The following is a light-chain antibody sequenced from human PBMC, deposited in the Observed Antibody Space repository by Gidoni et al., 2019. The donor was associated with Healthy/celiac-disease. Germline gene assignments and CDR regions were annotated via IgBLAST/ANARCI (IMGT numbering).Light chain of an antibody. CDR2: GAS. CDR3: QQYGSSPPWT. J-gene: IGKJ1*01. V-gene: IGKV3-20*01. Sequence: EIVLTQSPGTLSLSPGERATLSCRASQSVGSSYLAWYQQKPGQAPRLLIYGASSRATGIPDRFSGSGSGTDFTLTISRLEPEDCAVYYCQQYGSSPPWTFGQGTKVEIK. CDR1: QSVGSSY.